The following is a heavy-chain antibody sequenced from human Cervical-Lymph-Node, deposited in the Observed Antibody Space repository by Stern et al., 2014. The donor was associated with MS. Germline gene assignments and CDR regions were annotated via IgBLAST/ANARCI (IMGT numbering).Heavy chain of an antibody. Sequence: QLHLQESGPGLVRPSGTPSLTCAVSRDSISNDNWGTWVRQTPGKGLEWCGKVYLAGSANYVPSLKSRVTISVDKSKNQFSLRLTSMTAADTAVYYCARDQGFQLMNSWGQGTLVIVSS. CDR2: VYLAGSA. CDR3: ARDQGFQLMNS. CDR1: RDSISNDNW. J-gene: IGHJ4*02. D-gene: IGHD2-2*01. V-gene: IGHV4-4*02.